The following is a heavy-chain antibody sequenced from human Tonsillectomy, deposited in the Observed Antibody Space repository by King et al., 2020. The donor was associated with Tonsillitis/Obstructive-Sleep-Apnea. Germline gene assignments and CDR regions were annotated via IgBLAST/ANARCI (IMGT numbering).Heavy chain of an antibody. CDR2: IHYSGST. CDR3: ARQSWVEDSFDI. CDR1: GGSISSYY. V-gene: IGHV4-59*08. D-gene: IGHD1-26*01. Sequence: VQLQESGPGLVKPSETLSLTCTVSGGSISSYYWSWIRQPPGRGLEWIAYIHYSGSTNYNPSLKSRVTITVDTSKNQFSLKLSSVTAADPAVYYCARQSWVEDSFDIWGQGTVVTVSS. J-gene: IGHJ3*02.